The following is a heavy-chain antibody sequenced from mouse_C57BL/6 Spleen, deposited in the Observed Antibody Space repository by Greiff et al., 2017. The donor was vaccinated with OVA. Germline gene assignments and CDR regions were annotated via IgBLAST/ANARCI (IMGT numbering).Heavy chain of an antibody. D-gene: IGHD3-2*02. CDR1: GYTFTSYG. Sequence: VQGVESGAELARPGASVKLSCKASGYTFTSYGISWVKQRTGQGLEWIGEIYPRSGNTYYNEKFKGKATLTADKSSSTAYMELRSLTSEDSAVYFCAIDAQATWFAYWGQGTLVTVSA. V-gene: IGHV1-81*01. CDR3: AIDAQATWFAY. CDR2: IYPRSGNT. J-gene: IGHJ3*01.